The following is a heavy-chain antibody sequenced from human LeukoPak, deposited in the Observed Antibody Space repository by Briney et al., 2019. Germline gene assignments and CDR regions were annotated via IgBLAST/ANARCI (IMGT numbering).Heavy chain of an antibody. CDR3: AREFGLGYYYDS. J-gene: IGHJ4*02. V-gene: IGHV1-69*13. Sequence: SVKVSCKASGGTFSSYAISWVRQAPGQGLEWMGGIIPIFGTANYAQKFQGRVTITADESTSTAYMELSSLRSEDTAVYYCAREFGLGYYYDSWGQGTLVTVSS. D-gene: IGHD1-26*01. CDR1: GGTFSSYA. CDR2: IIPIFGTA.